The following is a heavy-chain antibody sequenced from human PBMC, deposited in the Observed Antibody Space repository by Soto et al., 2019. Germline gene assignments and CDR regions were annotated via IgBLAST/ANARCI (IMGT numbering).Heavy chain of an antibody. CDR3: VGDQKYFRVNGNWFDS. J-gene: IGHJ5*01. CDR2: VSGNNGAS. Sequence: GASVKVSCKASGYTSADFGISWVRQVPGQGLEWMGWVSGNNGASNPAPKVQGRITMTLDTSTGVSYMALRSLRSDDTAIYYCVGDQKYFRVNGNWFDSWGQGTLVTVSS. D-gene: IGHD2-2*01. V-gene: IGHV1-18*04. CDR1: GYTSADFG.